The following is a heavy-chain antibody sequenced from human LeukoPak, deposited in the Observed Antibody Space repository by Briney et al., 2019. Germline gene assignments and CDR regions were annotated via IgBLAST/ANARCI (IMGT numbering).Heavy chain of an antibody. CDR2: NYTSGST. CDR3: AREVTYCSSTSCYYFDY. D-gene: IGHD2-2*01. CDR1: GGSISSGSYY. V-gene: IGHV4-61*02. J-gene: IGHJ4*02. Sequence: SQTLSLTCTVSGGSISSGSYYWSWIRQPAGKGLEWIRRNYTSGSTNYNPSLKSRFTISVDTSKNQFSLKLSSVTAADTAVYYCAREVTYCSSTSCYYFDYWGQGTLVTVSS.